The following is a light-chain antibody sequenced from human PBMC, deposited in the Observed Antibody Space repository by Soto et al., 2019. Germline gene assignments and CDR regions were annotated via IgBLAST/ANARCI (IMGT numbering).Light chain of an antibody. Sequence: EIVMTQSPATLSVSPGERATLSCRASQSVSSSLAWFHQKPGQAPRLLIYGTSTRATGIPARFSGSGSGTEFTLTISSLQPEDFAVYYCQQYNNWPQTFGQGTKVEIK. CDR1: QSVSSS. V-gene: IGKV3-15*01. CDR3: QQYNNWPQT. J-gene: IGKJ1*01. CDR2: GTS.